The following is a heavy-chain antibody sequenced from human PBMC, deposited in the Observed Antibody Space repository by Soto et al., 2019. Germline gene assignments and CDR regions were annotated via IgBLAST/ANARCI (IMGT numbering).Heavy chain of an antibody. V-gene: IGHV1-18*04. CDR1: GYTLTNYG. J-gene: IGHJ3*02. CDR2: VTPYKADT. D-gene: IGHD5-12*01. CDR3: ATDGPSNSGNLYAFDI. Sequence: VSVKVSCKASGYTLTNYGVTWVRQAPGQGLEWLGRVTPYKADTNSAQNLQGRVTMATDTSTNTAYLELRSLGSDDTAVYFCATDGPSNSGNLYAFDIWGQGTMVTVSS.